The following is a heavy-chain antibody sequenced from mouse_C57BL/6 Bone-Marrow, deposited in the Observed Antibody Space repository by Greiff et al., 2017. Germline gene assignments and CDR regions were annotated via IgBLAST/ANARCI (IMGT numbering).Heavy chain of an antibody. CDR1: GYTFTSYW. J-gene: IGHJ4*01. Sequence: QVQLQQPGAELVMPGASVKLSCKASGYTFTSYWMHWVKQRPGQGLAWIGEIDPSDSYTNYNQKFKGKSTLTVDKSSSTAYMQLSSLTSEDSAVYYCARRGLVPYYYAMDYWGQGTSVTVSS. D-gene: IGHD5-1*01. CDR2: IDPSDSYT. V-gene: IGHV1-69*01. CDR3: ARRGLVPYYYAMDY.